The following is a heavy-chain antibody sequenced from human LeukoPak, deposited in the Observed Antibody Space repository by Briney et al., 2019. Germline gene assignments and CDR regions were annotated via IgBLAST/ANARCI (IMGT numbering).Heavy chain of an antibody. CDR3: ARGEGYSYGHPFDY. CDR2: FIPIFDTT. J-gene: IGHJ4*02. CDR1: GYTFTGYY. D-gene: IGHD5-18*01. Sequence: SVKVSCKASGYTFTGYYMHWVRQAPGQGLEWMGGFIPIFDTTNLAQKFQGRVTISADESTSTVYMELSSLRSEDTAVYYCARGEGYSYGHPFDYWGQGSLVTVTS. V-gene: IGHV1-69*13.